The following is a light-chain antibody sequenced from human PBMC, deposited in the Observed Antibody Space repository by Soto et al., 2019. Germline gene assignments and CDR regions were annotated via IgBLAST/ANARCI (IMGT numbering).Light chain of an antibody. Sequence: DIQMTQSPSTLSASVGDRVTITCRASQSISNWLAWYQQKPGKAPKLLMSDTSTLDSGVPSRFSGSGAGTEFPLTISSLQPDDFATYYCQQYSSYSSWTFGQGTKVEIK. CDR1: QSISNW. V-gene: IGKV1-5*01. CDR3: QQYSSYSSWT. J-gene: IGKJ1*01. CDR2: DTS.